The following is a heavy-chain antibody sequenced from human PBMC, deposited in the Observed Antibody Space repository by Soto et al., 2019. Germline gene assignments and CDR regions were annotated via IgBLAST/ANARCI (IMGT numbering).Heavy chain of an antibody. CDR2: IIPIFGTA. D-gene: IGHD3-9*01. V-gene: IGHV1-69*13. CDR1: GGTFSSYA. Sequence: ASVKVSCKASGGTFSSYAISWVRQAPGQGLEWMGGIIPIFGTANYAQKFQGRVTITADESTSTAYMELSSLRSEDTAVYYCARGFGXYDILTGPHRRRFGMDVWGQGTTVTVSS. J-gene: IGHJ6*02. CDR3: ARGFGXYDILTGPHRRRFGMDV.